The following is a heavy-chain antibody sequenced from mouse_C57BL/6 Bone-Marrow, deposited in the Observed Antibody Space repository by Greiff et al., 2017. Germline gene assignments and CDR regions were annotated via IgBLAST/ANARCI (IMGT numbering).Heavy chain of an antibody. Sequence: EVQRVESGGGLVQPGGSLKLSCAASGFTFSDYGMAWVRQAPWKGPEWVAFISNLAYSIYYADTVTGRFTISRENAKNTLYLEMSSLRSADTSVYYCARRGFYFAMGDWGQGTSVTVST. D-gene: IGHD3-1*01. J-gene: IGHJ4*01. CDR2: ISNLAYSI. CDR3: ARRGFYFAMGD. CDR1: GFTFSDYG. V-gene: IGHV5-15*01.